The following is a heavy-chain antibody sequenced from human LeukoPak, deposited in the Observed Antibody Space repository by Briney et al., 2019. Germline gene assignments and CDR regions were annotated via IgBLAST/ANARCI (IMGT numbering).Heavy chain of an antibody. J-gene: IGHJ6*03. CDR2: IKQDGSEK. D-gene: IGHD1-14*01. CDR1: GFTFSSYG. V-gene: IGHV3-7*01. Sequence: GGSLRLSCAASGFTFSSYGMSWVRQAPGKGLEWVANIKQDGSEKYYVDSVKGRFTISRDNAKNSLYLQMNSLRAEDTAVYYCARITAIYYYYYMDVWGKGTTVTVSS. CDR3: ARITAIYYYYYMDV.